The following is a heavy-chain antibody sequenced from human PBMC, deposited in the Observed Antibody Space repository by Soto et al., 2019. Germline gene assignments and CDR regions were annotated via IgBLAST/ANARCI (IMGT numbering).Heavy chain of an antibody. CDR3: ARGRYSSSSYYYSYMDV. CDR2: IYYSGST. Sequence: PSETLSLTCTVSGGSISSYYWSWIRQPPGKGLEWIGYIYYSGSTNYNPSLKSRVTISVDTSKNQFSLKLSSVTAADTAVYYCARGRYSSSSYYYSYMDVWGKGTTVTVSS. D-gene: IGHD6-6*01. J-gene: IGHJ6*03. CDR1: GGSISSYY. V-gene: IGHV4-59*01.